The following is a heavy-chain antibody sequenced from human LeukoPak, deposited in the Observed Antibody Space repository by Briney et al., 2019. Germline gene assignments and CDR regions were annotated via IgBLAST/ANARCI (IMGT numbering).Heavy chain of an antibody. J-gene: IGHJ6*02. V-gene: IGHV3-7*02. CDR2: INQDRHDK. CDR1: GFTFSSYW. Sequence: PGGSLRLSCVTSGFTFSSYWMTWVRQAPGKGLEWVANINQDRHDKNYGDSVKGRFTMSRDNPKNSVYLQMNTLSAEPPPPPPPVRVMDGWGQGTTVTVSS. CDR3: VRVMDG.